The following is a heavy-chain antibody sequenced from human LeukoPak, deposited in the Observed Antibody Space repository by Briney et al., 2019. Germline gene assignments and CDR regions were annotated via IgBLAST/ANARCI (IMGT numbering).Heavy chain of an antibody. J-gene: IGHJ6*03. Sequence: SGGSLRLSCAASGFTFDDYAMHWVRQAPGKGLEWVSGISWNSGSIGYADSVKGRFTISRDNAKNSLYLQMNSLRAEDTALYYCAKDRTRYYYYMDVWGKGTTVTVPS. CDR2: ISWNSGSI. CDR1: GFTFDDYA. CDR3: AKDRTRYYYYMDV. V-gene: IGHV3-9*01.